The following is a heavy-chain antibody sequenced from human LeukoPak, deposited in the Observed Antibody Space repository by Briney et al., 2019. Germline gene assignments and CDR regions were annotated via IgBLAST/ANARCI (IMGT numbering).Heavy chain of an antibody. CDR1: GGSLSNGSYY. Sequence: PSETLSLTCSVSGGSLSNGSYYWSWIRQPAGKGLEWIGRIYTTGNTNYNPSLKSRVTISVDTSNNQFSLNLSSVTAADTAVYYCARAFHCSTTSCYARGLDYWGQGTLVTVSS. V-gene: IGHV4-61*02. CDR3: ARAFHCSTTSCYARGLDY. J-gene: IGHJ4*02. D-gene: IGHD2-2*01. CDR2: IYTTGNT.